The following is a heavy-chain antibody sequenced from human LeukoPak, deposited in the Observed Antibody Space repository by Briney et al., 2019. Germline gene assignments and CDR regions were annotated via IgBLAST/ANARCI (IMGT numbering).Heavy chain of an antibody. J-gene: IGHJ4*02. Sequence: GRSLRLSCAASGFTFDDYAMHWVRQAPGKGLEWVSGISWNSGSIGYADSVKGRFTISRDNAKNSLYLQMNGLRAEDMALYYCAKASIVGYYFDYWGQGTLVTVSS. V-gene: IGHV3-9*03. D-gene: IGHD1-26*01. CDR2: ISWNSGSI. CDR3: AKASIVGYYFDY. CDR1: GFTFDDYA.